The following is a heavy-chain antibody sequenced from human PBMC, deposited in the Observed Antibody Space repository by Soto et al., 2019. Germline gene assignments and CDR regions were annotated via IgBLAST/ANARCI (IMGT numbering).Heavy chain of an antibody. Sequence: SVKVSCKASGGTFSSYAISWVRQAPGQGLEWMGGIIPIFGTANYAQKFQGRVTITADESTSTAYMELSSLRSEDTAVYYCARYCSSTSCYGDNYYYYGMDVWGQGTTVTVSS. D-gene: IGHD2-2*01. CDR1: GGTFSSYA. J-gene: IGHJ6*02. CDR3: ARYCSSTSCYGDNYYYYGMDV. V-gene: IGHV1-69*13. CDR2: IIPIFGTA.